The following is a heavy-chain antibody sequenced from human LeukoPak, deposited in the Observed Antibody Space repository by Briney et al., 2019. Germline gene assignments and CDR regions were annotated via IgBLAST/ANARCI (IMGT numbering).Heavy chain of an antibody. D-gene: IGHD3/OR15-3a*01. CDR3: ARGGLISLANTPLGAFDI. CDR2: IYTSGST. CDR1: GGSISSGSNY. Sequence: SETLSLTCTVSGGSISSGSNYWSWIRQPAGKGLEWIGRIYTSGSTKYNPSLKSRVTISVDTSKNQFSLQLNSVTPEDTAVYYCARGGLISLANTPLGAFDIWGQGTMVSVSS. V-gene: IGHV4-61*02. J-gene: IGHJ3*02.